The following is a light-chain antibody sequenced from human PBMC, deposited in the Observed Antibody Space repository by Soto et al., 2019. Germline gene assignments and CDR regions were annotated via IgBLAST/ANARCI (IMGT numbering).Light chain of an antibody. CDR2: EVS. J-gene: IGLJ3*02. Sequence: QSALTQPASVSGSPAQSITISCTGTSSDVGAYNYVSWYQQHPGKAPKLMIYEVSSRPSGVSNRFSGSKSGNTASLTISGLQAEDEADYYCASYTSSSTWVLGGGTKLTVL. V-gene: IGLV2-14*01. CDR3: ASYTSSSTWV. CDR1: SSDVGAYNY.